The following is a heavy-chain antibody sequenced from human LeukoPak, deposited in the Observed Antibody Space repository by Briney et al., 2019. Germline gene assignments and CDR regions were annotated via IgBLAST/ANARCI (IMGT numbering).Heavy chain of an antibody. J-gene: IGHJ1*01. CDR3: ARGAPYYYDSSGYYGGFQH. V-gene: IGHV4-34*01. D-gene: IGHD3-22*01. Sequence: SETLSLTCAVYGGSFSGYYWSWIRQPPGKGLEWIGEINHSGSTNYNPSLKSRVTISVDTSKNQFSLKLSSVTAADTAVYYCARGAPYYYDSSGYYGGFQHWGQGTLVTVSS. CDR2: INHSGST. CDR1: GGSFSGYY.